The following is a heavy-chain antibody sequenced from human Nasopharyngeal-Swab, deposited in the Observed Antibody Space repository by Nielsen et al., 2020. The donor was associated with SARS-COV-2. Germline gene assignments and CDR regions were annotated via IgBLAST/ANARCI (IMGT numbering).Heavy chain of an antibody. CDR3: AKKTVGTYPFDY. D-gene: IGHD3-16*02. CDR1: GFTFSSYA. V-gene: IGHV3-23*01. CDR2: LGTAGDT. Sequence: GESLKISCAASGFTFSSYAMSWVRQAPGKGLQWVSTLGTAGDTYYADSVKGRFTTSRDNSKNTLYLQMNSLRAEDTAVYYCAKKTVGTYPFDYWGQGTLVTLSS. J-gene: IGHJ4*02.